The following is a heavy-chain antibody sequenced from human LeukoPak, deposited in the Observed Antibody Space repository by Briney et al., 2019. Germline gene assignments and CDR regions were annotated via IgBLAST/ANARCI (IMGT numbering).Heavy chain of an antibody. D-gene: IGHD3-9*01. J-gene: IGHJ4*02. Sequence: ASVKVSCKASGYTFTGYYVHWVRQAPGQGLEWMGWINPNSGDTNYAQKFQGRVTMTRDTSISTAYMELNRLTSDDTAVYYCARGDHYDVLTGFQTPSHLSDYWGQGTLVTVSS. V-gene: IGHV1-2*02. CDR3: ARGDHYDVLTGFQTPSHLSDY. CDR2: INPNSGDT. CDR1: GYTFTGYY.